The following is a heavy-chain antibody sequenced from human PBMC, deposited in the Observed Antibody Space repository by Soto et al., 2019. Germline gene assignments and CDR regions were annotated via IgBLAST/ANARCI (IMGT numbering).Heavy chain of an antibody. CDR1: GYTFTGYY. CDR2: INPNSGGT. D-gene: IGHD4-17*01. CDR3: ARVYGDHGPGMDV. V-gene: IGHV1-2*04. J-gene: IGHJ6*02. Sequence: ASVKVSCKASGYTFTGYYMHWVRQAPGQGLEWMGWINPNSGGTNYAQKFQGWVTMTRDTSISTAYMELSRLRSDDTAVYYCARVYGDHGPGMDVWGQGTTVTVSS.